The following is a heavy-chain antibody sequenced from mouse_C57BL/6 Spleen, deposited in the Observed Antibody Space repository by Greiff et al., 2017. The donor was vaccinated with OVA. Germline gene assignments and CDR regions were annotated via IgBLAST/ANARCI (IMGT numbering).Heavy chain of an antibody. J-gene: IGHJ1*03. D-gene: IGHD1-1*01. CDR2: IHPNSGST. CDR1: GYTFTSYW. V-gene: IGHV1-64*01. Sequence: VQLQQPGAELVKPGASVKLSCKASGYTFTSYWMHWVKQRPGQGLEWIGMIHPNSGSTNYNEKFKSKATLTVDKSSSTAYMQLSSLTSEDSAVYYCARIRITTVVAHWYFDVWGTGTTVTVSS. CDR3: ARIRITTVVAHWYFDV.